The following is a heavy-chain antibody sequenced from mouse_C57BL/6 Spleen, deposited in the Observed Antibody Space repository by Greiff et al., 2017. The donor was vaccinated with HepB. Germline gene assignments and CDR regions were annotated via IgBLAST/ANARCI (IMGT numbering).Heavy chain of an antibody. Sequence: DVMLVESGEGLVKPGGSLKLSCAASGFTFSSYAMSWVRQTPEKRLEWVAYISSGGDYIYYADTVKGRFTISRDNARNTLYLQMSSLKSEDTAMYYCTRGYGYDAWFAYWGQGTLVTVSA. D-gene: IGHD2-2*01. CDR2: ISSGGDYI. V-gene: IGHV5-9-1*02. CDR1: GFTFSSYA. CDR3: TRGYGYDAWFAY. J-gene: IGHJ3*01.